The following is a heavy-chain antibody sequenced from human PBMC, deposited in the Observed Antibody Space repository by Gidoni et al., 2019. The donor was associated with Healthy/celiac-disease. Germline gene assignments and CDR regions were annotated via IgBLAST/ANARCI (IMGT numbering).Heavy chain of an antibody. D-gene: IGHD3-16*01. V-gene: IGHV1-2*04. J-gene: IGHJ5*02. Sequence: QVQLVQSGAEVKKPGASVKVSCKASGYPFTGYYMPWVRPAPGQGLEWMGWINPNSGGTNYAQKFQGWVTMTRDTSISTAYMELSRLRSDDTAVYYCARDRRNGGNWFDPWGQGTLVTVSS. CDR1: GYPFTGYY. CDR3: ARDRRNGGNWFDP. CDR2: INPNSGGT.